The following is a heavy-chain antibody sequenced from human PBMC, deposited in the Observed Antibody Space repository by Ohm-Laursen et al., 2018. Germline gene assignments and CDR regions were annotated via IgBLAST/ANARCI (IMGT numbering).Heavy chain of an antibody. CDR3: ASSQSSSWYHAFDV. CDR2: FYHSGGT. Sequence: PSDTLSLTCTVSGASISSYYWTWIRQPPGKGLEWIGHFYHSGGTNNNPSFKSRVTISIDTSKNQVSLNLNSVTAADTAVYYCASSQSSSWYHAFDVWGQGTMVTVSS. CDR1: GASISSYY. J-gene: IGHJ3*01. D-gene: IGHD6-13*01. V-gene: IGHV4-4*08.